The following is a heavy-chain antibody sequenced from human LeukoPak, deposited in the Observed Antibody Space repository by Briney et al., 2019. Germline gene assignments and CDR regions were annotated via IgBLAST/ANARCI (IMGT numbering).Heavy chain of an antibody. V-gene: IGHV3-9*01. CDR3: AKGRSGSSTSCLDY. CDR1: GFTFDDYA. Sequence: GGSLRLSCAASGFTFDDYAMHWVRQAPGKGLEWVSGISWNSGSIGYADSVKGRFTISRDNAKNSLYLQMNSLRAEDTALYYCAKGRSGSSTSCLDYWGQGILVTVSS. D-gene: IGHD2-2*01. J-gene: IGHJ4*02. CDR2: ISWNSGSI.